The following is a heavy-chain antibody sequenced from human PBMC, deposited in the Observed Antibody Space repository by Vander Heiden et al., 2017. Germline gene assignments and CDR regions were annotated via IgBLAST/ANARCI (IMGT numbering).Heavy chain of an antibody. CDR1: GYTSSSYD. CDR2: MNPNSGNT. Sequence: QVQLVQSGAEVKKPGASLKVPCKASGYTSSSYDINWVRQAAGQGLEWMGWMNPNSGNTGYAQKFQGRVTMTRSTSISTAYMELSSLTSEDTAVYYCAREGVVVTPIPDPFDIWGQGTMVTVSS. CDR3: AREGVVVTPIPDPFDI. V-gene: IGHV1-8*01. D-gene: IGHD2-21*02. J-gene: IGHJ3*02.